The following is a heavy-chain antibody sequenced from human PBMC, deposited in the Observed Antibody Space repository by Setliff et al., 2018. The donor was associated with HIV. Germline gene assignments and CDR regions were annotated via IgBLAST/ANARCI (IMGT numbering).Heavy chain of an antibody. CDR1: GYTFISYG. V-gene: IGHV1-18*01. D-gene: IGHD3-3*01. CDR3: ARSSTISHYYMDV. Sequence: ASVKVSCKASGYTFISYGISWVRQAPGQGLEWMGWISTYNGNTKYAQRLQGRVTMTRDTFTSTAYMEMRSLRSDDTAVYYCARSSTISHYYMDVWGKGTTVTVSS. J-gene: IGHJ6*03. CDR2: ISTYNGNT.